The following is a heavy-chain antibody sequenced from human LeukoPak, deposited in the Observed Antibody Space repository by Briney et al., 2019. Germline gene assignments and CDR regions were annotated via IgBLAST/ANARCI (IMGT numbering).Heavy chain of an antibody. V-gene: IGHV3-30-3*01. Sequence: GGPLRLSCAASGFTFSSYAMHWVRQAPGKGLEWVAVISYDGSNKYYADSVKGRFTISRDNSKNTLYLQMNSLRAEDTAVYYCAREILEFDCSGGSCYPNWFDPWGQGTLVTVSS. CDR3: AREILEFDCSGGSCYPNWFDP. CDR2: ISYDGSNK. J-gene: IGHJ5*02. D-gene: IGHD2-15*01. CDR1: GFTFSSYA.